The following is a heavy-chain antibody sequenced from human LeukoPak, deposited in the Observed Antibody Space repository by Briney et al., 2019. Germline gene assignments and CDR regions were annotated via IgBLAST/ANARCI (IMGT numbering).Heavy chain of an antibody. CDR1: GGSISSYY. CDR2: IYTSGST. J-gene: IGHJ6*02. Sequence: SETLSLTCTVSGGSISSYYWSWIRQPAGKGLEWIGRIYTSGSTNYNPSLKSRVTMSVDTSRDQFSLKLTSVTAADTAVYYCARHKYNFYYGMDVWGQGTAVTVSS. V-gene: IGHV4-4*07. CDR3: ARHKYNFYYGMDV. D-gene: IGHD2/OR15-2a*01.